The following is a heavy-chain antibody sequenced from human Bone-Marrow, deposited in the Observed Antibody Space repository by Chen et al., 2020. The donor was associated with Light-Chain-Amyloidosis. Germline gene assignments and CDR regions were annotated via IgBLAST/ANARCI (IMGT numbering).Heavy chain of an antibody. Sequence: QVTVKESGPALVKPIQTLTLTCTFSGFSLSSNGMRLNWIRQPPGKALEWLARIDWDGDKYYTPSLETRLTISKDPSKNQVVLTMTNMDPVDTATYYCARMSFFETSDALDVWGQGTMITVSS. CDR2: IDWDGDK. D-gene: IGHD3-9*01. CDR3: ARMSFFETSDALDV. J-gene: IGHJ3*01. CDR1: GFSLSSNGMR. V-gene: IGHV2-70*04.